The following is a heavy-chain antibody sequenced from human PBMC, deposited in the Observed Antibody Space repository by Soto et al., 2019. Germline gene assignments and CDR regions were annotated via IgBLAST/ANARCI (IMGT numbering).Heavy chain of an antibody. Sequence: SQTLSLTCAISGDSVSSNSAAWNWIRQSPSRGLEWLGRTYYRSKWYNDCAVSVKSRITINPDTSKNQFSLQLNSVTPEDTAVYYCASESIAAAGTYYYYYGMDVWGQGTTVTVSS. CDR1: GDSVSSNSAA. CDR3: ASESIAAAGTYYYYYGMDV. D-gene: IGHD6-13*01. V-gene: IGHV6-1*01. CDR2: TYYRSKWYN. J-gene: IGHJ6*02.